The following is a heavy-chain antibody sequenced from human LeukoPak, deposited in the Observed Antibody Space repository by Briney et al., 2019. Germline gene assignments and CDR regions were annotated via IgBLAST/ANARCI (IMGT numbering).Heavy chain of an antibody. D-gene: IGHD2-15*01. CDR2: ISSSSSYI. CDR3: ARMGCSGGNCYSGGY. V-gene: IGHV3-21*01. Sequence: PGGSLRLSCAASGFTFSDYTMNWVRQAPGKGLEWVSSISSSSSYIYYADSVKGRFTISRDNAKNSLYLQMNSLRAEDTAVYYCARMGCSGGNCYSGGYWGQGTLVTVSS. J-gene: IGHJ4*02. CDR1: GFTFSDYT.